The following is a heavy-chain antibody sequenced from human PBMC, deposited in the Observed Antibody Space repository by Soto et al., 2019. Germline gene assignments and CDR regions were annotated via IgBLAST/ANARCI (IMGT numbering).Heavy chain of an antibody. Sequence: GGSLRLSCAASGFTFSSYSMNWVRQAPGKGLEWVSYISSSSSTIYYADSVKGRFTISRDNAKNSLYLQMNSLRAEDTAVYYCARDDFWSDKQPFDYWGQGTLVTVSS. CDR1: GFTFSSYS. D-gene: IGHD3-3*01. V-gene: IGHV3-48*01. J-gene: IGHJ4*02. CDR2: ISSSSSTI. CDR3: ARDDFWSDKQPFDY.